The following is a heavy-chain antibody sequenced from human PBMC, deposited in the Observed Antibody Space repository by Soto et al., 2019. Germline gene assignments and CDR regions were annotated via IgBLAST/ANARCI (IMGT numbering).Heavy chain of an antibody. CDR3: ARSIVLMVYAGRTFDY. D-gene: IGHD2-8*01. V-gene: IGHV4-59*12. Sequence: SETLSLTCTVSGGSISSYYWSWIRQPPGKGLEWIGYIYYSGSTNYNPSLKSRVTISVDTSKNQFSLKLSSVTAADTAVYYCARSIVLMVYAGRTFDYWGQGTRVTVAS. CDR2: IYYSGST. J-gene: IGHJ4*02. CDR1: GGSISSYY.